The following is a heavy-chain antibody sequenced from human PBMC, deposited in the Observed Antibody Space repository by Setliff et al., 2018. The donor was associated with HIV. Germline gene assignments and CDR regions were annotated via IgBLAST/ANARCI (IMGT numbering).Heavy chain of an antibody. V-gene: IGHV4-39*06. CDR3: AGEIAPAARLPNVGGPPPPGYYHYMDV. CDR1: RGSISSTSHY. D-gene: IGHD2-8*01. Sequence: TSETLSLTCIVSRGSISSTSHYWGWVRQSPGRRLEWIGSIYYSGRTYYNPSLKSRVTMSVDTSTNQFPLDLTSVTAADTAVYFCAGEIAPAARLPNVGGPPPPGYYHYMDVWGKGTTVTVSS. J-gene: IGHJ6*03. CDR2: IYYSGRT.